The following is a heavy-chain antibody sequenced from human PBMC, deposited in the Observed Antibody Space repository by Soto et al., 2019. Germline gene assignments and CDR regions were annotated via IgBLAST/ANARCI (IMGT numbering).Heavy chain of an antibody. CDR1: GDSVSSGGAY. J-gene: IGHJ4*02. D-gene: IGHD3-10*01. CDR3: ARLKSRYYKIISYSFDY. Sequence: SETLSLTCTVSGDSVSSGGAYWSWIRQHPGKGLERIGYIYYSGSASYTPSLKSQLTISLDTSQNQVSLRLSSVTAADTSVYFFARLKSRYYKIISYSFDYWGRGALVTVSS. CDR2: IYYSGSA. V-gene: IGHV4-31*01.